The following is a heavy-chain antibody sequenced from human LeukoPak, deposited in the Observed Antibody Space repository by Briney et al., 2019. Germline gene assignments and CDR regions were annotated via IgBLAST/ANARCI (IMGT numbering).Heavy chain of an antibody. CDR1: GDSISMHY. CDR3: ARSTVVNFDY. J-gene: IGHJ4*02. D-gene: IGHD3-22*01. Sequence: SESLSLTCSVSGDSISMHYWSWIRQPPGKGLEWIGYIDHTGSTNYNPSLNSRVTISRDMSKNHFSLELSSVTAADTAVYYCARSTVVNFDYWGQGTLVTVSS. V-gene: IGHV4-59*11. CDR2: IDHTGST.